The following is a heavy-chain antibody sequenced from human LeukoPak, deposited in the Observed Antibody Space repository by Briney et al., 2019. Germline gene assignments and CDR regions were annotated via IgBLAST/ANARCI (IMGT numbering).Heavy chain of an antibody. D-gene: IGHD3-22*01. CDR1: GFTASSNY. CDR3: ARVDYDSSGYLDY. Sequence: GGSLRLSCAASGFTASSNYMSWVRQAPGKGLEWVSVIYSGGSTYYADSVKGRFTISRDNSKNTLYLQMNSLRAEDTAVYYCARVDYDSSGYLDYWGQGTLVTVFS. V-gene: IGHV3-53*01. J-gene: IGHJ4*02. CDR2: IYSGGST.